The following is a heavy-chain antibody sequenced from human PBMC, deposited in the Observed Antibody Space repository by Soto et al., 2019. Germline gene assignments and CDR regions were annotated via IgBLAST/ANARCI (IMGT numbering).Heavy chain of an antibody. V-gene: IGHV4-31*03. CDR3: ARDRRESLGAGMDV. J-gene: IGHJ6*02. CDR1: GGSISSGGYY. D-gene: IGHD3-16*01. CDR2: IYYSGST. Sequence: SETLSLTCTVSGGSISSGGYYWSWIRQHPGEGLEWIGYIYYSGSTYYNPSLRSRVTISVDTSKNQFSLKLSSVTAADTAVYYCARDRRESLGAGMDVWGQGTTVT.